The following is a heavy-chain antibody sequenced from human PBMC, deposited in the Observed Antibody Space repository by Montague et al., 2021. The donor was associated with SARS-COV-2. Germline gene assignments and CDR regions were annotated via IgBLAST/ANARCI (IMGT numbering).Heavy chain of an antibody. CDR2: IYYSGST. D-gene: IGHD3-22*01. V-gene: IGHV4-59*01. Sequence: SETLSLTCTVSGGSISSYYWSWIRQPPGKGLEWIGYIYYSGSTNYNPSPKSRVTISVDTSKNQFSLKLSSVTAADTAAYYCAREVRYYYDSSGRGAFDIWGQGTMVTVSS. CDR3: AREVRYYYDSSGRGAFDI. J-gene: IGHJ3*02. CDR1: GGSISSYY.